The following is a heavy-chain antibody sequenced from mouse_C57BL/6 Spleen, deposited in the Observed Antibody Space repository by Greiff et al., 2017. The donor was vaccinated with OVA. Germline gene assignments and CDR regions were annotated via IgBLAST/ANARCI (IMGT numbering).Heavy chain of an antibody. V-gene: IGHV1-82*01. CDR2: IYPGDGDT. J-gene: IGHJ2*01. CDR3: ARSTTGFDY. D-gene: IGHD1-1*01. Sequence: VKLQESGPELVKPGASVKISCKASGYAFSSSWMNWVKQRPGKGLEWIGRIYPGDGDTNYNGKFKGKATLTADKSSSTAYMQLSSLTSEDSAVYFCARSTTGFDYWGQGTTLTVSS. CDR1: GYAFSSSW.